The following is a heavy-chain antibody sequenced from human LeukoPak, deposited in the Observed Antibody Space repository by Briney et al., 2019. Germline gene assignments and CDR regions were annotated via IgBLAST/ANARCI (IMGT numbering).Heavy chain of an antibody. CDR2: IRQDGGEK. J-gene: IGHJ4*02. CDR1: GFTFRSYW. Sequence: GGSLRLSCAASGFTFRSYWMTWVRQAPGKGLEWLANIRQDGGEKYYVGSVKGRFTISRDNAQNSLYLQLTSLRPEDTAVYYCAREHKTFDYWGQGILVTVSS. V-gene: IGHV3-7*03. CDR3: AREHKTFDY.